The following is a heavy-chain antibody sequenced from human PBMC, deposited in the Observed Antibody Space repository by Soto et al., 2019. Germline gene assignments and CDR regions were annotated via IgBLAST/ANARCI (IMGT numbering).Heavy chain of an antibody. J-gene: IGHJ5*02. CDR3: ARGRPGGYCGGGSCPQGRGWFDP. CDR2: IYHSGST. V-gene: IGHV4-30-2*01. Sequence: PSETLSLTCAVSGGSISSGGYSWSWIRQPPGKGLEWIGYIYHSGSTYYNPSLKSRVTISVDRSKNQFSLKLSSVTAADTAVYYCARGRPGGYCGGGSCPQGRGWFDPWGQGTLVTVSS. D-gene: IGHD2-15*01. CDR1: GGSISSGGYS.